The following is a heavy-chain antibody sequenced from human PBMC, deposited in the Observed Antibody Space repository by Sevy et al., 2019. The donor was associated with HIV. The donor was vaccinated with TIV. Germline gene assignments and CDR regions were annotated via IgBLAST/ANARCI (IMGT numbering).Heavy chain of an antibody. CDR1: GFTFSNAW. V-gene: IGHV3-15*01. J-gene: IGHJ4*02. CDR3: TTDSKKRGLSALVDY. Sequence: GGSLRLSCAASGFTFSNAWMSWVRQAPGKGLEWVGRIKSKTDGGTTDYAAPVKGRFTISRDDSKNTLYLQMNSLKTADTAIYYCTTDSKKRGLSALVDYWGQGTLVTVSS. CDR2: IKSKTDGGTT. D-gene: IGHD3-10*01.